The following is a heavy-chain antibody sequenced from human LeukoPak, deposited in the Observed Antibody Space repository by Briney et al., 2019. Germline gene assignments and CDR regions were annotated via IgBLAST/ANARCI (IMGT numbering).Heavy chain of an antibody. CDR3: ARERIAAAGTDYMDV. J-gene: IGHJ6*03. CDR1: GYTFTSYG. D-gene: IGHD6-13*01. CDR2: TSAYNGNT. Sequence: GASVKVSCKASGYTFTSYGISWVRQAPGQGLEWMGWTSAYNGNTNYAQKLQGRVTMTTDTSTSTAYMELRSLRSDDTAVYYCARERIAAAGTDYMDVWGKGTTVTVSS. V-gene: IGHV1-18*01.